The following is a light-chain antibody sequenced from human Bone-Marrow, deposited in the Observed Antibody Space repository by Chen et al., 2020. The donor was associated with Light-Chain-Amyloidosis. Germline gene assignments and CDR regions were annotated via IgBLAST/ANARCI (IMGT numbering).Light chain of an antibody. CDR1: SSDVGGDNH. V-gene: IGLV2-14*01. Sequence: QSALTQPASVSGSPGQSITISCTGTSSDVGGDNHVSWYQQHPDKAPKLMIYEVTNRPSWVPDRCSGSKSANTASLTISGLQTEDEADYFGSSYTITNTLVFGSGTRVTVL. CDR2: EVT. CDR3: SSYTITNTLV. J-gene: IGLJ1*01.